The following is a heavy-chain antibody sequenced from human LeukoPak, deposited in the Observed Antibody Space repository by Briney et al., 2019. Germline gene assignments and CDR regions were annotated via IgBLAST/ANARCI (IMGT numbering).Heavy chain of an antibody. CDR1: GGSVSSGSYY. Sequence: SETLSLTCTVSGGSVSSGSYYWSWIRQPPGKGLEWIGYIYYSGSTYYNPSLKSRVTISVDTSKNQFSLKLSSVTAADTAVYYCARVTTMIVVVITTPDAFDIWGQGTMVTVSS. D-gene: IGHD3-22*01. CDR3: ARVTTMIVVVITTPDAFDI. J-gene: IGHJ3*02. V-gene: IGHV4-31*03. CDR2: IYYSGST.